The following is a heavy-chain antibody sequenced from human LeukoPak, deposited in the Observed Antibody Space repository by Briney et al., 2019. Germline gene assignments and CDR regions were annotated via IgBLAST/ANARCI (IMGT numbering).Heavy chain of an antibody. V-gene: IGHV4-39*07. CDR1: GGSISSSSYY. D-gene: IGHD3-22*01. CDR2: IYYSGST. Sequence: SETLSLTCTVSGGSISSSSYYWGWIRQPPGKGLEWIGSIYYSGSTYYNSSLKSQVTISVDTSKNQFSLKLSSVTAADTAVYYCARDRRSGYCSESGWFDPWGQGTLVTVSS. CDR3: ARDRRSGYCSESGWFDP. J-gene: IGHJ5*02.